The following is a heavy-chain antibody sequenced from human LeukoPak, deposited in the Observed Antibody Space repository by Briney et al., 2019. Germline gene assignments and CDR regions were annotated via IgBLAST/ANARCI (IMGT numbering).Heavy chain of an antibody. CDR3: AKDPHSSSSFGY. V-gene: IGHV3-21*01. J-gene: IGHJ4*02. Sequence: GGSLRLSCAASGFTFSSYSMNWVRQAPGKGLEWVSSISSSSSYIYHVDSVKGRFTISRDNAKNSLYLQMNSLRAEDTAVYYCAKDPHSSSSFGYWGQGTLVTVSS. CDR2: ISSSSSYI. CDR1: GFTFSSYS. D-gene: IGHD6-6*01.